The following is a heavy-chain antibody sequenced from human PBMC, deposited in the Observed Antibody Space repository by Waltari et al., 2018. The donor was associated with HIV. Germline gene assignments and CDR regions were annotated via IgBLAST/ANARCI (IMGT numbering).Heavy chain of an antibody. CDR3: TRDRRDYYGSGSHNWFDP. D-gene: IGHD3-10*01. CDR1: GFPFRRYW. Sequence: EEKLVESGGGLVPPGGSLSLSGEASGFPFRRYWMRWVRPPPGKGLEWVANIKQDGSEKYYVESVKGRFTMSRDNAKKSVYLQMNMLRAEDTAVYYCTRDRRDYYGSGSHNWFDPWGQGILVAVSS. CDR2: IKQDGSEK. V-gene: IGHV3-7*01. J-gene: IGHJ5*02.